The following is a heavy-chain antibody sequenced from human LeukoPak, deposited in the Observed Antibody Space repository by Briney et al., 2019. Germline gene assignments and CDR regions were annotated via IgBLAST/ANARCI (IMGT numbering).Heavy chain of an antibody. J-gene: IGHJ5*02. CDR3: AKDLPDSRELLTGHWFDP. D-gene: IGHD1-26*01. CDR1: GFTVSSNY. Sequence: GGSLRLSRAASGFTVSSNYMSWVRQAPGKGLEWVSVIYSGGSTYYADSVKGRFTISRDKSKNTLYLQMNSLRAEDTAVYYCAKDLPDSRELLTGHWFDPWGQGTLVTVSS. V-gene: IGHV3-53*01. CDR2: IYSGGST.